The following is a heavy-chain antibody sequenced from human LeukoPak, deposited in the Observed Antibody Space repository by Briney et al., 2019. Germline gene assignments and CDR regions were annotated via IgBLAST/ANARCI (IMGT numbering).Heavy chain of an antibody. D-gene: IGHD2-2*02. J-gene: IGHJ4*02. CDR3: ARDWCSSTSCYTFDY. Sequence: GGSLRLSCAASGFAFSTYWMHWVRQAPGKGLVWVSRIDPDGSDTNYADSVKGRFTISRDNAKNSLYLQMNSLRAEDTAVYYCARDWCSSTSCYTFDYWGQGTLVTVSS. CDR2: IDPDGSDT. CDR1: GFAFSTYW. V-gene: IGHV3-74*01.